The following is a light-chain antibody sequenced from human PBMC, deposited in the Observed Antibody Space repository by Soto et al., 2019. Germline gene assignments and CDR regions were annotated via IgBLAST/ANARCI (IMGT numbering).Light chain of an antibody. CDR2: EVS. CDR1: SSDIGAYNY. J-gene: IGLJ2*01. Sequence: QSALTQPASVSGSPGQSITISCTGTSSDIGAYNYVSWYQQHPGKAPKLMIYEVSNRPSGVSDRFSGSKSGNTASLTISGLQAEDEADYYCSSYTTRSLGVFGGGTKLTVL. CDR3: SSYTTRSLGV. V-gene: IGLV2-14*01.